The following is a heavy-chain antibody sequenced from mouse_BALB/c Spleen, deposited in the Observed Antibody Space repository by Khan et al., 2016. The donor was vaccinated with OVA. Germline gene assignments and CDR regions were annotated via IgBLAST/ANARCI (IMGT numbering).Heavy chain of an antibody. J-gene: IGHJ4*01. CDR3: ARGVQCYDGRWAMDN. D-gene: IGHD2-3*01. Sequence: QVQLKQSGAELVRPGASVKMSCKASGYTFTSYTMHWVKQRPGQGLEWIGYIIPSTVNTNYNQKFKDKATLTADKSSSTAFLQLRSLTSENSAVYYCARGVQCYDGRWAMDNWGQGTSVTVSS. V-gene: IGHV1-4*01. CDR1: GYTFTSYT. CDR2: IIPSTVNT.